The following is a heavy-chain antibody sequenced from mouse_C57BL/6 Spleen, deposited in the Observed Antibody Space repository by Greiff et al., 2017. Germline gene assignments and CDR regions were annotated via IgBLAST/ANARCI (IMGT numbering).Heavy chain of an antibody. D-gene: IGHD1-1*01. CDR3: ARGGFTTVVAHYYAMDY. CDR1: GYSFTDYN. CDR2: INPNYGTT. Sequence: VHVKQSGPELVKPGASVKISCKASGYSFTDYNMNWVKQSNGKSLEWIGVINPNYGTTSYNQKFKGKATLTVDQSSSTAYMQLNSLTSEDSAVYYCARGGFTTVVAHYYAMDYWGQGTSVTVSS. J-gene: IGHJ4*01. V-gene: IGHV1-39*01.